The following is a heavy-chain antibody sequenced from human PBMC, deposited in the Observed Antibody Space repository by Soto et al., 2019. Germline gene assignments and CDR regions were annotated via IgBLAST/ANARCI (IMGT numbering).Heavy chain of an antibody. CDR3: ARERTGTTSMDV. CDR1: GYTFSSYD. CDR2: MNPNSGNT. Sequence: SGAEVKKPGASVKVSCKASGYTFSSYDINWVRQATGQGLEWMGWMNPNSGNTGYAQKFQGRVTMTRNTSISTAYMELGSLRSEDTAVYYCARERTGTTSMDVWGQGTTVTVSS. V-gene: IGHV1-8*01. D-gene: IGHD1-1*01. J-gene: IGHJ6*02.